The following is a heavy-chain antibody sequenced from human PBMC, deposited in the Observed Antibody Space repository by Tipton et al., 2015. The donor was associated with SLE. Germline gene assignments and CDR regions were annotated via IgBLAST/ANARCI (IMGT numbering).Heavy chain of an antibody. D-gene: IGHD1-26*01. CDR1: GGSVSSVSYY. Sequence: TLSLTCTVSGGSVSSVSYYWSWIRQPPGKGLEYIGYVYYSGSTKYNPSLKSRVTISMDTSKNQLSLRLNSVTAADTAVYYCTRYGEVGARAYVFAVDVWGQGTTVTVSS. J-gene: IGHJ6*02. CDR3: TRYGEVGARAYVFAVDV. CDR2: VYYSGST. V-gene: IGHV4-61*01.